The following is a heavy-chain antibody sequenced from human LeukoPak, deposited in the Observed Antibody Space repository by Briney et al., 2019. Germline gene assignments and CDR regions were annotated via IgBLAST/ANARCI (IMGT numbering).Heavy chain of an antibody. J-gene: IGHJ4*02. D-gene: IGHD1-26*01. CDR1: GGSISGSSYY. CDR3: ARQGGYFDY. V-gene: IGHV4-39*01. CDR2: IYYSGST. Sequence: SETLSLTCTVSGGSISGSSYYWGWIRQPPGKGLEWIGSIYYSGSTYYNPSLKSRVTISVDTSKNQFSLKLSSVTAADTAVYYCARQGGYFDYWGQGTLVTVSS.